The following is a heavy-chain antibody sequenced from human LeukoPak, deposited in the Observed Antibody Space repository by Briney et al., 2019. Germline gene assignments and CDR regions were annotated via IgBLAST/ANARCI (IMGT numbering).Heavy chain of an antibody. CDR1: GGSISSGSYY. D-gene: IGHD3-10*01. J-gene: IGHJ5*02. V-gene: IGHV4-61*02. CDR2: IYTSGST. CDR3: ARSLYGSGSYYNNANWFDP. Sequence: PSETLSLTCTVSGGSISSGSYYWSWIRQPAGKGLEWIGRIYTSGSTNYNPSLKSRVTMSVDTSKNQFSLKLSSVTAADTAVYYCARSLYGSGSYYNNANWFDPWGQGTLVTVSS.